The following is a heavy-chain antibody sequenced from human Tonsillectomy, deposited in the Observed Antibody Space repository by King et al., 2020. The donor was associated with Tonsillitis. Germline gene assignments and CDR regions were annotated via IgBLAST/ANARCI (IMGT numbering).Heavy chain of an antibody. CDR3: AKPREGGQYTNWFDP. CDR2: ISTSGGST. V-gene: IGHV3-23*04. D-gene: IGHD4-11*01. J-gene: IGHJ5*02. Sequence: VQLVESGGGLVQPGGSLRLSCAASGFTFSSYAMSWVRQAPGKGLEWVSAISTSGGSTYYADSVKGRFTISRDNSKKTLYLQKNSLRAEDTAVYYCAKPREGGQYTNWFDPWGQGTLVTVSS. CDR1: GFTFSSYA.